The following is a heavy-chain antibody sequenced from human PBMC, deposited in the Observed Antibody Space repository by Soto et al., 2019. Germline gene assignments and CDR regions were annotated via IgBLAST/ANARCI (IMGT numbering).Heavy chain of an antibody. V-gene: IGHV4-39*01. Sequence: PSETLSLTCTVSGGSISSSSYYWGWIRQPPGKGLEWIGSIYYSGSTYYNPSLKSRVTISVDTSKNQFSLKLSSVTAADTAVYYCASQNNPYYYYGMDVWGQGTTVT. CDR2: IYYSGST. J-gene: IGHJ6*02. CDR3: ASQNNPYYYYGMDV. CDR1: GGSISSSSYY. D-gene: IGHD1-1*01.